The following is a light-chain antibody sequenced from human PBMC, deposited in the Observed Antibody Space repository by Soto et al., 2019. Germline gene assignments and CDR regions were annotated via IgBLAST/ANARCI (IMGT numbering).Light chain of an antibody. CDR1: QSVTSNN. CDR2: GAS. CDR3: QKYGSSPWT. V-gene: IGKV3-20*01. Sequence: EIVLTQSPGTLSFSPGERATLSCRASQSVTSNNLAWYQQKPGQAPRLLIYGASSRATGIPDRFSGSGSGTDFTLTISRLEPEDSAVYYCQKYGSSPWTFGQGTKVDIK. J-gene: IGKJ1*01.